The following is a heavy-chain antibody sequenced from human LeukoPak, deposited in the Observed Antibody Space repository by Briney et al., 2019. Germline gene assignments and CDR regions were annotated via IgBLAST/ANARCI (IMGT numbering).Heavy chain of an antibody. J-gene: IGHJ3*02. V-gene: IGHV4-59*12. CDR1: GGSISSYY. D-gene: IGHD1-26*01. Sequence: SETLSLTCTVSGGSISSYYWSWIRQPPGKGLEWIGYIYYTGSTNYNPSLKSRVTMSIDTSKNQFSLKLSSVTAADTALYHCARVRGYSGSFYGDAFDIWGQGTMVTVSS. CDR3: ARVRGYSGSFYGDAFDI. CDR2: IYYTGST.